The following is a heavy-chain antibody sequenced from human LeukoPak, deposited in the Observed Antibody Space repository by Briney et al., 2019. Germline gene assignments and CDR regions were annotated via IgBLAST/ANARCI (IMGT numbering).Heavy chain of an antibody. D-gene: IGHD2-21*02. CDR3: TTDQGRFCGGDCSSDY. Sequence: PGGSLRLSCAASGFTFSKAWMSWVRQAPGRGLEWVGSIKSQSNGGTTDYAAPVKGRFTISRHDSGNTLYLQMNSLKTEDTAVYYCTTDQGRFCGGDCSSDYWGQGTLVTVSS. CDR2: IKSQSNGGTT. V-gene: IGHV3-15*01. CDR1: GFTFSKAW. J-gene: IGHJ4*02.